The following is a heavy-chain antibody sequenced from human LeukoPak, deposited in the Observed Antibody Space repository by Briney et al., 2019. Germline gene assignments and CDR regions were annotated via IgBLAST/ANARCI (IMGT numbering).Heavy chain of an antibody. CDR3: EKNLGWGRDYYYGMDV. Sequence: PGGSLRLSCAASGFTFSSYAMSWVRQAPGKGLEWVSAISGSGGSTYYADSVKGRFTISRDNSKNTLYLQMNSLRAEDTAVYYCEKNLGWGRDYYYGMDVWGQGTTVTVSS. CDR2: ISGSGGST. CDR1: GFTFSSYA. J-gene: IGHJ6*02. D-gene: IGHD3-3*01. V-gene: IGHV3-23*01.